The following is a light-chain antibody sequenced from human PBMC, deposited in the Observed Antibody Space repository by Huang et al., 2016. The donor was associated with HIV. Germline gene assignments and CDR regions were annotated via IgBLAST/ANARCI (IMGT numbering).Light chain of an antibody. V-gene: IGKV3-15*01. Sequence: EIVLTQSPATLSVSPGERAPLSCRASQSVSRNLAWYQHKPGQTPRLLIYGAFTRATGIPARFSGSGSGTEFTLTISSLQSEDFAVYYCQQYNDWRTFGQGTKVEIK. J-gene: IGKJ1*01. CDR1: QSVSRN. CDR2: GAF. CDR3: QQYNDWRT.